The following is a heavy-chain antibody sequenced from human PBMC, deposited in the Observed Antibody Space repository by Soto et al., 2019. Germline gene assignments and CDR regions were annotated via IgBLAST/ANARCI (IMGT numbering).Heavy chain of an antibody. Sequence: PGGSLRLSCAASGFTFSSYAMSWVRQAPGKGLEWVSAISGSVGSTYYADSVKGRFTISRDNSKNTLYLQMNSLRAEDTAVYYCAKLGLTGTQSRWFDPWGQVTLVTVSS. CDR1: GFTFSSYA. CDR3: AKLGLTGTQSRWFDP. J-gene: IGHJ5*02. V-gene: IGHV3-23*01. D-gene: IGHD1-7*01. CDR2: ISGSVGST.